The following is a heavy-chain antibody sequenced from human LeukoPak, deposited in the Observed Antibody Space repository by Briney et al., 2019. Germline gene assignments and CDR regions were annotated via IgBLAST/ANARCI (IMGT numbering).Heavy chain of an antibody. J-gene: IGHJ4*02. CDR1: GGSISSGGYS. V-gene: IGHV4-61*08. CDR3: AKGNPGYSYGSFDY. CDR2: IYYSGST. D-gene: IGHD5-18*01. Sequence: SQTLSLTCAVSGGSISSGGYSWSWIRQPPGKGLEWIGYIYYSGSTNYNPSLKSRVTISVDTSKNQFSLKLSSVTAADTAVYYCAKGNPGYSYGSFDYWGQGTLVTVSS.